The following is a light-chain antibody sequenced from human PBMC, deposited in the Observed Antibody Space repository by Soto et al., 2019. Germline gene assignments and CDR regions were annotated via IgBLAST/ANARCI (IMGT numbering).Light chain of an antibody. CDR1: SSNLGSGYD. CDR2: GNT. V-gene: IGLV1-40*01. CDR3: QSYDNMVSPYNYV. J-gene: IGLJ1*01. Sequence: QSVLTQPPSVSGAPGQRVTISCTGSSSNLGSGYDVQWYQQLPGAAPKLLIYGNTNRPSGVPDRFSGSKSGTSASLAISGLQAADEAEYFCQSYDNMVSPYNYVFGTGTKLTVL.